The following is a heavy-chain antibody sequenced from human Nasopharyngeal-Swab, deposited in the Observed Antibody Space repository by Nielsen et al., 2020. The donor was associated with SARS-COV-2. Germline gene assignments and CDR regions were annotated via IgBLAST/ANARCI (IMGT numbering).Heavy chain of an antibody. J-gene: IGHJ6*02. CDR2: INHSGST. CDR1: GWSFSGYY. Sequence: SETLSLTCAVYGWSFSGYYWSWIRQPPGKGLEWIGEINHSGSTNYNPSLKSRVTISVDTSKNQFSLKLSSVTAADTAVYYCARERVRVLLWFGEFGMDVWGQGTTVTVSS. CDR3: ARERVRVLLWFGEFGMDV. D-gene: IGHD3-10*01. V-gene: IGHV4-34*01.